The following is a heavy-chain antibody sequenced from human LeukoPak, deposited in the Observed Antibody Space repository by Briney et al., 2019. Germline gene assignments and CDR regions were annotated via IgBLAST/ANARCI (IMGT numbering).Heavy chain of an antibody. CDR3: ARHRTASDY. Sequence: PGGSLRLSCAASGFTFSDYYMTWIRQGPEKGLEWVSSISSSSSYIYYADSVKGRFTFSRDNAKNSLYLQMNSLRAEDTAVYYCARHRTASDYWGQGTLVTVSS. CDR1: GFTFSDYY. CDR2: ISSSSSYI. V-gene: IGHV3-11*06. J-gene: IGHJ4*02. D-gene: IGHD3-16*02.